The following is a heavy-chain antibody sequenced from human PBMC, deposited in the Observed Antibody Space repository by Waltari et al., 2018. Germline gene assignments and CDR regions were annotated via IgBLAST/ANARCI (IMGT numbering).Heavy chain of an antibody. V-gene: IGHV4-34*01. CDR2: INHSGST. CDR3: ARGLGDIVVVVAATHRFWFDP. D-gene: IGHD2-15*01. CDR1: GGSFSGYY. Sequence: QVQLQQWGAGLLKPSETLSLTCAVYGGSFSGYYWSWIRQPPGKGLEWIGEINHSGSTNYTPYLKSRVTISVDTSKNQFFLKLSSVTAADTAVYYCARGLGDIVVVVAATHRFWFDPWGQGTLVTVSS. J-gene: IGHJ5*02.